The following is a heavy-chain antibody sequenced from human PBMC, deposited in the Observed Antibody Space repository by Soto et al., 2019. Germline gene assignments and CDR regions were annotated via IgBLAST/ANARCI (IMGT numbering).Heavy chain of an antibody. D-gene: IGHD6-19*01. CDR3: ARDQEVHDSRGHKIRAMDV. Sequence: GGSLRLSCAASGFTFSSYEMNWVRLAPGKGLEWISYISESGDSMYYADAVKGRFAISRDNAKNSLYLQMSSLRVEDTAVYYCARDQEVHDSRGHKIRAMDVWGQGTTVTVSS. CDR2: ISESGDSM. J-gene: IGHJ6*02. CDR1: GFTFSSYE. V-gene: IGHV3-48*03.